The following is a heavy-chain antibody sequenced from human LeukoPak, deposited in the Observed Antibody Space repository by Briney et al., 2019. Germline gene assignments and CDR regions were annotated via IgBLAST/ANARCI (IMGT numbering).Heavy chain of an antibody. CDR3: ARGDWLPRPYAFDH. D-gene: IGHD5-12*01. V-gene: IGHV3-7*01. J-gene: IGHJ4*02. Sequence: GGSLRLSCAASGFTFTTYWMSWVRQAPGKGLEWVANIKQDGTERYYVDSVKGRFTISRDNAKNSLYLQMNSLRAEDTAVYYCARGDWLPRPYAFDHWGQGTLVTVSS. CDR1: GFTFTTYW. CDR2: IKQDGTER.